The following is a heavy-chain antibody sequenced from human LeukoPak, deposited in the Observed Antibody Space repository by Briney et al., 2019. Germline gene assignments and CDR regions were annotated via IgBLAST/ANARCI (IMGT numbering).Heavy chain of an antibody. Sequence: PSETLSLTCAVYGGSFSGYYWSWIRQPPGKGLEWIGEINYSGSTNYNPSLKSRVTISVDTSKNQFSLKLSSVTAADTAVYYCARGRGPVTMVRGMFDPWGQGTLVTVSS. CDR2: INYSGST. CDR3: ARGRGPVTMVRGMFDP. J-gene: IGHJ5*02. D-gene: IGHD3-10*01. V-gene: IGHV4-34*01. CDR1: GGSFSGYY.